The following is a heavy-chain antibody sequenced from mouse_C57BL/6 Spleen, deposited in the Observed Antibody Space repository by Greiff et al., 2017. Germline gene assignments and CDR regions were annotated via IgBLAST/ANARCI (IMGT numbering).Heavy chain of an antibody. D-gene: IGHD6-2*01. J-gene: IGHJ4*01. Sequence: EVKLMESEGGLVQPGSSMKLSCTASGFTFSDYYMAWVRQVPDKGLEWVANINYDGSSTYYLDSLKSRFIISRDNAKNILYLKMSSLKSEDTATYYCARDLSMDYWGQGTSVTVSS. V-gene: IGHV5-16*01. CDR2: INYDGSST. CDR3: ARDLSMDY. CDR1: GFTFSDYY.